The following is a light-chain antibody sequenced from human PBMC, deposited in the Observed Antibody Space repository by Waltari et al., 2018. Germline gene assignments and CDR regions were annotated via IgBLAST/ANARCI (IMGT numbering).Light chain of an antibody. J-gene: IGLJ3*02. V-gene: IGLV2-14*03. CDR2: DVS. Sequence: QSALTPPASVYGSPGQSLTIPCPGTSSYFGGHNDLSWYQQHPGKAPKLMIYDVSDRRSGVSNRFSGSKSGNTASLTISGLQAEDEADYYCISYTSSSTYWVFGGGTKLTVL. CDR1: SSYFGGHND. CDR3: ISYTSSSTYWV.